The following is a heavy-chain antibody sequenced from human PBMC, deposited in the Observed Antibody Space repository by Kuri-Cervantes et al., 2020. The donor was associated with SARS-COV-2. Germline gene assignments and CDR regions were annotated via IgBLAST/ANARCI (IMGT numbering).Heavy chain of an antibody. Sequence: ASVKVSCKSSGYTFTGYYMHRVRQAPGLGLEWMGWINPNSGGTNYAQKFQGRVTMTRDTSISTDYMELSRLRSDDTAVYYCARVRKITGTTPDYWGQGTLVTVSS. CDR1: GYTFTGYY. CDR2: INPNSGGT. D-gene: IGHD1-7*01. V-gene: IGHV1-2*02. J-gene: IGHJ4*02. CDR3: ARVRKITGTTPDY.